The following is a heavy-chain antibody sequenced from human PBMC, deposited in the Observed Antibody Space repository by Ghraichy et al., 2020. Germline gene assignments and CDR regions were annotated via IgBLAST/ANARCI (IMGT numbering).Heavy chain of an antibody. V-gene: IGHV3-23*01. D-gene: IGHD3-10*01. CDR1: GVTFGHFA. Sequence: GGSLRLSCLVSGVTFGHFAMTWVRQAPGKGLEWVSAISGTGNKTSYADSVKGRFTIFRDNSGNKLSLQMSSLRAEDTAMYYCAKNVRSGTYSPLDSWGQGTLLTVSS. J-gene: IGHJ4*02. CDR3: AKNVRSGTYSPLDS. CDR2: ISGTGNKT.